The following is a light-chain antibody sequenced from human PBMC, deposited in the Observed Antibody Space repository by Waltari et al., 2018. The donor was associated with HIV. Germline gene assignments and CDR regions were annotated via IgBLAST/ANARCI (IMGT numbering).Light chain of an antibody. CDR2: DVN. J-gene: IGLJ1*01. V-gene: IGLV2-14*03. CDR3: ASYTVNSTGV. Sequence: QSALSQPASVSASPGQSVAISCPGSASDIGRYNSFPWYQQHPDKTPRLILFDVNNRPSGISDRFSGSKSGTTASLTISTVETDDEADYYCASYTVNSTGVFGSGTKLTVL. CDR1: ASDIGRYNS.